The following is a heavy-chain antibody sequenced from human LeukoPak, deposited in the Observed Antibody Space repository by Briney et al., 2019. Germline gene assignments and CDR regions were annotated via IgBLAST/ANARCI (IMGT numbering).Heavy chain of an antibody. CDR1: GGSISSGVYY. CDR2: IYYSGST. CDR3: ARELPYYDYVWGSYRIIDY. J-gene: IGHJ4*02. Sequence: SQTLSLTCTVSGGSISSGVYYWSWIRQPPGKGLEWIGYIYYSGSTYYTPSLKSRVTISVDTSKNQFSLKLSSVTAADTAVYYCARELPYYDYVWGSYRIIDYWGQGTLVTVSS. D-gene: IGHD3-16*02. V-gene: IGHV4-30-4*08.